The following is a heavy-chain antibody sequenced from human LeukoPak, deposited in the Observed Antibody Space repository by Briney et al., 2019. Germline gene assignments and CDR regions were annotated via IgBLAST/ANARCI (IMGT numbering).Heavy chain of an antibody. CDR3: VADRGNWSGGDF. CDR2: IDSAGGRI. Sequence: SGGSLRLSCAASGFTFSSYAMSWVRQAPGKGLAWVSRIDSAGGRIQWADSVKGRFTISRDNAKNTVYLQMNSLRPEDSAVYYCVADRGNWSGGDFWGRGTLVIVSS. V-gene: IGHV3-23*01. D-gene: IGHD3-10*01. J-gene: IGHJ4*02. CDR1: GFTFSSYA.